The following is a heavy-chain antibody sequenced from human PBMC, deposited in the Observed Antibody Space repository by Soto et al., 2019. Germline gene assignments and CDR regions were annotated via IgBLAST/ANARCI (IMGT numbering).Heavy chain of an antibody. Sequence: KASETLSLTCAVYGGSFSGYYWSWIRQPPGKGLEWIGEINHSGSTNYNPSLKSRVTISVDTSKNQFSLKLSSVTAADTAVYYCARGGGITIFGLIDYWGQGTLVTVSS. V-gene: IGHV4-34*01. D-gene: IGHD3-3*01. CDR2: INHSGST. J-gene: IGHJ4*02. CDR1: GGSFSGYY. CDR3: ARGGGITIFGLIDY.